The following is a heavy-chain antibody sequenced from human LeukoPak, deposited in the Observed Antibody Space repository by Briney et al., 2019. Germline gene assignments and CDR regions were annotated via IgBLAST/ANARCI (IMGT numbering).Heavy chain of an antibody. CDR1: GFTFDDYT. Sequence: GGSLRLSCAASGFTFDDYTMHWVRQAPGKGLEWVSLISWDGGSTYYADSVKGRFTISRDNSKNSLYLQMNSLRTEDTALYYCARGRSKNYFDYWGQGTLVTVSS. CDR3: ARGRSKNYFDY. CDR2: ISWDGGST. V-gene: IGHV3-43*01. J-gene: IGHJ4*02.